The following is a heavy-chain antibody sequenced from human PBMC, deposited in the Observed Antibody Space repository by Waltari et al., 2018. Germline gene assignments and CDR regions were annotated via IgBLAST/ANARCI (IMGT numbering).Heavy chain of an antibody. CDR2: INPNSGGT. D-gene: IGHD6-19*01. J-gene: IGHJ4*02. V-gene: IGHV1-2*04. CDR1: GYTFTGYY. CDR3: ARGVIAVAGTGYFDY. Sequence: QVQLVQSGAEVKKPGASVKVSCKASGYTFTGYYMHWVRQAPGQGLEWMGWINPNSGGTNDAQKFQGWVTMTRETSISTAYMELSRLRSDDTAVYYCARGVIAVAGTGYFDYWGQGTLVTVSS.